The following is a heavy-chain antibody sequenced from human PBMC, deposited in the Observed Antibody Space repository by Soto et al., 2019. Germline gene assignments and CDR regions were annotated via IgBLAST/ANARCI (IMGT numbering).Heavy chain of an antibody. CDR2: INAGNGNT. Sequence: QVQLVQSGAEEKKPGASVKVSCKASGYTFTNYAMHWVRQAPGQRLEWIGWINAGNGNTKYSQKFQGRVTITRDTSASPAYMELSSLRSEDTAVYYCARAVAVPADFDYWGQGTLVTVSS. J-gene: IGHJ4*02. D-gene: IGHD6-19*01. CDR1: GYTFTNYA. CDR3: ARAVAVPADFDY. V-gene: IGHV1-3*05.